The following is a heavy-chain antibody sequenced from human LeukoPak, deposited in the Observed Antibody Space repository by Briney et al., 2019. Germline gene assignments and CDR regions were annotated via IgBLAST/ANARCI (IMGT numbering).Heavy chain of an antibody. Sequence: KPSETLPLTFAVSGDPFNYYSWTSIRQAPGEGLEWIGESNPSGDTNYNPSLKSRVTISVDTSTNQFYLSLRAVSVADTAFYYCAGLNSTINMAWGNAFDIWGRGTMVTVSS. J-gene: IGHJ3*02. CDR3: AGLNSTINMAWGNAFDI. D-gene: IGHD3-16*01. V-gene: IGHV4-34*01. CDR1: GDPFNYYS. CDR2: SNPSGDT.